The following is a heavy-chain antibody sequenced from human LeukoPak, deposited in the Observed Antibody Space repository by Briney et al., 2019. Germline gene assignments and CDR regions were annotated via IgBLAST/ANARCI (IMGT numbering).Heavy chain of an antibody. CDR2: IYYSGST. D-gene: IGHD2-2*01. V-gene: IGHV4-39*01. CDR3: ARQLYCSSTSCYGYYYYYMDV. J-gene: IGHJ6*03. Sequence: SETLSLTCTVSGGSISSSSYYWGWIRQPPGKGLEWIGSIYYSGSTYYNPSLKSRVTISVDTSKNQFSLKLSSVTAADTAVYYRARQLYCSSTSCYGYYYYYMDVWGKGTTVTISS. CDR1: GGSISSSSYY.